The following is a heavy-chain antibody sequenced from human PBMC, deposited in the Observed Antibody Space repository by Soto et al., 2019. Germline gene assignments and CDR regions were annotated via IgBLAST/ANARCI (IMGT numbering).Heavy chain of an antibody. Sequence: PSETLSLTCTVSGGSITSSYWTWIRQTPGKGLEWIGYVYYSGNTNYNPSLKSRVSITVDTSKNQFSLKLSSVTAADTAVYYCARSITIFGVVNLYYYYNGMDVWGQGTTVTVSS. CDR3: ARSITIFGVVNLYYYYNGMDV. CDR2: VYYSGNT. D-gene: IGHD3-3*01. J-gene: IGHJ6*02. CDR1: GGSITSSY. V-gene: IGHV4-59*12.